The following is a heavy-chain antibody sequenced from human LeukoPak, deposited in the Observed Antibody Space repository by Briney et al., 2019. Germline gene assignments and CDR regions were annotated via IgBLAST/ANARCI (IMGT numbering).Heavy chain of an antibody. V-gene: IGHV1-2*02. D-gene: IGHD2-15*01. J-gene: IGHJ4*02. Sequence: ASVEVSCKASGYTFTGYYMHWVRQAPGQGLEWMGWINPNSGGTNYAQKFQGRVTMSRDTSISTAYMELSRLRSDDTAVYYCARGPRYCSGGSCSWFDYWGQGTLVTVSS. CDR1: GYTFTGYY. CDR2: INPNSGGT. CDR3: ARGPRYCSGGSCSWFDY.